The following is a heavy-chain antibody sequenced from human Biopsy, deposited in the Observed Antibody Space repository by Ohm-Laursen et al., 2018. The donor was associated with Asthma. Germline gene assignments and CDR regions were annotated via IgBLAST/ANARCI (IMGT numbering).Heavy chain of an antibody. CDR1: GFTFSNAW. CDR2: IKSKTDGGTT. Sequence: SLRLSCAASGFTFSNAWMSWVRQAPGKGLEWVGRIKSKTDGGTTDYAAPVKGRFTISRDDPKNTLYLQMNSLKTEDTAVYYCTTRPRAANQLDPWGQGTLVTVSS. CDR3: TTRPRAANQLDP. V-gene: IGHV3-15*01. J-gene: IGHJ5*02. D-gene: IGHD2-15*01.